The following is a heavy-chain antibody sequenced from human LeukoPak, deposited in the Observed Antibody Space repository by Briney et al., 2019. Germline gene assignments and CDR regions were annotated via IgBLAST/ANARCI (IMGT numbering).Heavy chain of an antibody. CDR1: GYGFTSYW. V-gene: IGHV5-51*01. CDR2: IYPGDSDT. J-gene: IGHJ6*02. D-gene: IGHD3-22*01. CDR3: ARSVYYDSSGQNGMDV. Sequence: PGESLKISCKGSGYGFTSYWIGWVRQMPGKGLEWMGIIYPGDSDTRYSPSFQGQVTISADKSISTAYLQWSSLKASDTAMYYCARSVYYDSSGQNGMDVWGQGTTVTVSS.